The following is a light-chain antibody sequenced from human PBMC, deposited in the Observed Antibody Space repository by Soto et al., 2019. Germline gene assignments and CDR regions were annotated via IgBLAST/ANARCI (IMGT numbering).Light chain of an antibody. Sequence: DIQLTQSPSSLSVSVGDRVTITCQASHDSSYYVSWLQHKPGKAPKLLIYHASNLETGVPSRFSGTGSGTDFTFTISSLKPEDVATYYCQQYDNFPYTFGQGTKLEIK. CDR3: QQYDNFPYT. J-gene: IGKJ2*01. CDR2: HAS. CDR1: HDSSYY. V-gene: IGKV1-33*01.